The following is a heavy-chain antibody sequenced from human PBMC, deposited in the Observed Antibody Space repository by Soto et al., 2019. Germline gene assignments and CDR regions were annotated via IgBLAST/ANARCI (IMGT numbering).Heavy chain of an antibody. CDR1: GFIFSTYT. CDR2: IYGSGYGTT. D-gene: IGHD4-17*01. V-gene: IGHV3-23*01. CDR3: AKDLTPDGVWDLDC. Sequence: EVQLLESGGDLVQPGGSLRLSCAASGFIFSTYTMSWVRQTPGKGLEWVAGIYGSGYGTTFYADSVKGRFTISRDDSRNTLDLQMNGLRAEDSAIYYCAKDLTPDGVWDLDCWGQGTLVTVSS. J-gene: IGHJ4*02.